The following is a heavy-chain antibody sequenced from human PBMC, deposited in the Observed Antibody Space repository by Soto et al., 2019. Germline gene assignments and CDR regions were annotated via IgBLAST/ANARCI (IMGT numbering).Heavy chain of an antibody. Sequence: SETLSLTCTVSGGSISSGGYHWNWIRQHPGKGLEWIGSIYYSGSTYYNPSLKSRVTISVDTSKNQFSLKLSSVTAADTAVYYCARDSAIAARAFDIWGQGTMVTVSS. D-gene: IGHD6-6*01. V-gene: IGHV4-31*03. CDR2: IYYSGST. CDR3: ARDSAIAARAFDI. J-gene: IGHJ3*02. CDR1: GGSISSGGYH.